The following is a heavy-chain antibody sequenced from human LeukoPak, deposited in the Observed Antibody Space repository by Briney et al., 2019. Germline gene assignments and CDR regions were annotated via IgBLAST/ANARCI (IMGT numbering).Heavy chain of an antibody. Sequence: GGFLRLSCAASVSSYAMSWVRQAPGKGLEWVSTISGSGGSTYYADSVKGRFTISRDNSKYTLYLQMNSLRAEDTAVYYCAKLGDILTGYPYYFDYWGQGTLVTVSS. CDR2: ISGSGGST. D-gene: IGHD3-9*01. V-gene: IGHV3-23*01. CDR1: VSSYA. CDR3: AKLGDILTGYPYYFDY. J-gene: IGHJ4*02.